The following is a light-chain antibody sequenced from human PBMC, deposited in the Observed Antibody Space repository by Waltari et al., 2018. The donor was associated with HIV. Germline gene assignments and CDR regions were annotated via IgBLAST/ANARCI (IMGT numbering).Light chain of an antibody. Sequence: DNVLTQSPGTLSLSPGERATLSCRASRSVSSNYLTWYQQRPGRAPRLLIYAASTRATAIPDRFSGSGSGTDFTRTISRLEPEDFAVYYCQQYGTSPYTFGQGTKVEI. V-gene: IGKV3-20*01. CDR1: RSVSSNY. J-gene: IGKJ2*01. CDR2: AAS. CDR3: QQYGTSPYT.